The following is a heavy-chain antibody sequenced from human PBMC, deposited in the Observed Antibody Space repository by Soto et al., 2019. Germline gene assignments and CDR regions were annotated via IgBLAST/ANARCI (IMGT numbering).Heavy chain of an antibody. J-gene: IGHJ4*02. V-gene: IGHV4-59*01. CDR3: AREGNLGRWLQPLDF. CDR1: GGSISSYY. CDR2: IYYNVNT. Sequence: SETLSLTCTVSGGSISSYYWSWIRQPPGKGLEWIGYIYYNVNTNYNPSLKSRVTMSLDTSKNQFSLRLISVTAADTAKYFCAREGNLGRWLQPLDFWGQGTLVTVSS. D-gene: IGHD5-12*01.